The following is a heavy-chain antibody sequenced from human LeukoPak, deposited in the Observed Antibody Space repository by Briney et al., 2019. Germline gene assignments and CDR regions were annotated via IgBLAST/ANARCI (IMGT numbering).Heavy chain of an antibody. D-gene: IGHD7-27*01. CDR2: IKPDGGET. CDR3: TTDLNWANY. Sequence: GGSLRRSCAVSEFTFSDYWMTWVRQAPGKGLECLANIKPDGGETYYLDSVKGRFTISRDNAKNSLYLQMNSLRAEDTAVYYCTTDLNWANYWGQGTPVTVSS. CDR1: EFTFSDYW. J-gene: IGHJ4*02. V-gene: IGHV3-7*01.